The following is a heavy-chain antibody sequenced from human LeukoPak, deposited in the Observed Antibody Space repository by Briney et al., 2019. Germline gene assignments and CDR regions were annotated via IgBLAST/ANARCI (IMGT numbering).Heavy chain of an antibody. CDR1: GFTFSSYN. D-gene: IGHD2-2*01. Sequence: AGGSLRLSCAASGFTFSSYNMDWVRQAPGKGLEWVSFIDSSSRYIYQADSVKGRFTISRDNAKGSVFLQMNSLRAEDTAVYYCARVGGHCTSTSCPPPDYWGQGTLVTVSS. V-gene: IGHV3-21*01. CDR2: IDSSSRYI. J-gene: IGHJ4*02. CDR3: ARVGGHCTSTSCPPPDY.